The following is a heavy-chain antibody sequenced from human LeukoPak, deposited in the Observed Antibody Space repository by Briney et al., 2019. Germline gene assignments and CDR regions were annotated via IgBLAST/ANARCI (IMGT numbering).Heavy chain of an antibody. J-gene: IGHJ4*02. Sequence: GGSLRLSCVAYGFTFGSFGMHWVRQAPGKGLDWVAVIAYDGSDENYADSVKGRFTISRDNFKNTLYLQMNSLGPEDTAMYYCARDVMAVALTLGLDCWGQGALVTVSS. CDR2: IAYDGSDE. V-gene: IGHV3-30*04. D-gene: IGHD6-19*01. CDR3: ARDVMAVALTLGLDC. CDR1: GFTFGSFG.